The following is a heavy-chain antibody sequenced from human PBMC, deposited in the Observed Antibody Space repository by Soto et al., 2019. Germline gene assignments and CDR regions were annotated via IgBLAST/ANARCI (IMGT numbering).Heavy chain of an antibody. D-gene: IGHD2-8*02. V-gene: IGHV1-69*05. Sequence: SVKVSCKASGGTFSSYAISWVRQAPGQGLEWMGGIIPIFGTANYAQKFQGRVTMTTDTSTNTIYMELRSLRSDDTAVYFCARERLNTGWYGFDHWGQGTQVTVSS. J-gene: IGHJ4*02. CDR2: IIPIFGTA. CDR1: GGTFSSYA. CDR3: ARERLNTGWYGFDH.